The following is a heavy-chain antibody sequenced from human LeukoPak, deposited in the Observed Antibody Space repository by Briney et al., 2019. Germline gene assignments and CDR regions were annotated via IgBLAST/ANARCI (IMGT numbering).Heavy chain of an antibody. J-gene: IGHJ6*03. CDR2: ISAYNGNT. CDR3: ARALNYYDSSGYYPYYYYYYMDV. D-gene: IGHD3-22*01. Sequence: ASVKVSCKASGYTFTSYGISWVRQAPGQGLEWMGWISAYNGNTNYAQKLQGRVTMTTDTSTSTAYMELRSLRSDDTAVYYCARALNYYDSSGYYPYYYYYYMDVWGKGTTVTISS. CDR1: GYTFTSYG. V-gene: IGHV1-18*01.